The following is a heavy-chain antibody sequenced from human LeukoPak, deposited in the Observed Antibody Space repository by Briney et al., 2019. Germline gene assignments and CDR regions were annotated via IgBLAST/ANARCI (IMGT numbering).Heavy chain of an antibody. CDR3: AKADSSDWYNLDF. CDR2: ISYGGNYK. J-gene: IGHJ4*02. D-gene: IGHD6-19*01. Sequence: GGSLRLSCAASGFTFRNYGMHWVRQAPGKGLEWVAVISYGGNYKFYADSVKGCFTISRDTSKNTLYLQMNSLRTEDTAMYYCAKADSSDWYNLDFWGQGTLVTVST. CDR1: GFTFRNYG. V-gene: IGHV3-30*18.